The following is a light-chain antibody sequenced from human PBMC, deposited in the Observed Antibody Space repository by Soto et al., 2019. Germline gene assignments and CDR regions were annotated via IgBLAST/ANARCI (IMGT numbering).Light chain of an antibody. CDR2: GAS. CDR3: QQYNNWPFT. V-gene: IGKV3-15*01. J-gene: IGKJ3*01. Sequence: EIVXXXSPXXXXVSPGEXXTXXXXXSQXVXXNLAWYQQKPGQAPRLLIYGASTRATGIPARFSGSGSGTEFTLTISSLQSEDFAVYYCQQYNNWPFTFGPGTKVDIK. CDR1: QXVXXN.